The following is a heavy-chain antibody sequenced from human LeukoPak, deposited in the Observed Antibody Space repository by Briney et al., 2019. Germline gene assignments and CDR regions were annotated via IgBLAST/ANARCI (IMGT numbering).Heavy chain of an antibody. CDR3: ARGYYDFLWWTYRSQFDY. CDR2: IHEDGSEK. V-gene: IGHV3-7*04. CDR1: GFTISNYW. Sequence: GGSLRLSCAASGFTISNYWMTWVRQAPGKGLEWVANIHEDGSEKYYVDSVKGRFTISRDNAKNSLYLQMNSLRAEDTAVYYCARGYYDFLWWTYRSQFDYWGQGTLVTVSS. D-gene: IGHD3-16*02. J-gene: IGHJ4*02.